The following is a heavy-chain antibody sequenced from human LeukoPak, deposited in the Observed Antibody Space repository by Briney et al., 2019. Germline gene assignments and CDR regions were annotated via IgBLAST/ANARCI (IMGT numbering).Heavy chain of an antibody. Sequence: PGGSLRLSCAASGFTFKIYTINWVRQAPGKGLEWVSYISSSGSTIYYADSVKGRFTISRDNAKSSLYLQMNSLRAEGTAVYYCARHLSSDYGMDVWGQGTTVTVSS. CDR3: ARHLSSDYGMDV. D-gene: IGHD6-25*01. J-gene: IGHJ6*02. CDR2: ISSSGSTI. CDR1: GFTFKIYT. V-gene: IGHV3-48*04.